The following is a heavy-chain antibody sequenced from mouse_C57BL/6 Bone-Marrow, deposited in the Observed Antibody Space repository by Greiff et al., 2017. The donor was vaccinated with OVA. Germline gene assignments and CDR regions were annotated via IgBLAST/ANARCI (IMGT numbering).Heavy chain of an antibody. CDR1: GYTFTSYW. D-gene: IGHD1-1*01. CDR3: ARGFYYYGSMDY. V-gene: IGHV1-50*01. Sequence: QVQLKQPGAELVKPGASVKLSCKASGYTFTSYWMQWVKQRPGQGLEWIGEIDPSDSYTNYNQKFKGKATLTVDTSSSTAYMQLSSLTSEDSAVYYCARGFYYYGSMDYWGQGTSVTVSS. CDR2: IDPSDSYT. J-gene: IGHJ4*01.